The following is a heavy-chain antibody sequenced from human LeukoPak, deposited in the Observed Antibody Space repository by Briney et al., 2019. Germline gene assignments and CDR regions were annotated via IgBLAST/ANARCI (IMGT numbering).Heavy chain of an antibody. CDR2: ISSSGSTK. Sequence: SGGSLRLSCAASGFTFSSYAMNWVRQAPGKGLEWVSHISSSGSTKYYADSVKGRFTISRDNARNSLYLQMNSLRAEDTAVYFCARGGLSIMGYWGQGTLVTVSS. D-gene: IGHD2/OR15-2a*01. V-gene: IGHV3-48*01. CDR3: ARGGLSIMGY. J-gene: IGHJ4*02. CDR1: GFTFSSYA.